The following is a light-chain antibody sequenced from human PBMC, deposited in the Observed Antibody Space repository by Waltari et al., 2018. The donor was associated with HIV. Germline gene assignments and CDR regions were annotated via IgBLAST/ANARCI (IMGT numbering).Light chain of an antibody. V-gene: IGLV3-21*04. Sequence: SYVLTQPPSVSVAPGKTARFTCGGNNIGSKRVHWSQQKPGQAPILVIYYDSDRPSGIPERFSGANSGNTATLTISRVEAGDEADYYCQVWDSSRDHPVVFGGGTKLTVL. J-gene: IGLJ2*01. CDR1: NIGSKR. CDR3: QVWDSSRDHPVV. CDR2: YDS.